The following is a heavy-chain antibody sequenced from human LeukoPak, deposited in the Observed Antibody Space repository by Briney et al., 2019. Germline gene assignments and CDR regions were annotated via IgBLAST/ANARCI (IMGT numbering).Heavy chain of an antibody. D-gene: IGHD3-3*01. V-gene: IGHV3-33*06. Sequence: PGRSLRLSCAASGFTFSSYGMHWVRQAPGKGLEWVAVIWYDGSNKYYADSVKGRFTISRDNSKNTLYLQMNSLRAEDTAVYYCAKAYDFWSETPGDYWGQGTLVTVSS. J-gene: IGHJ4*02. CDR2: IWYDGSNK. CDR3: AKAYDFWSETPGDY. CDR1: GFTFSSYG.